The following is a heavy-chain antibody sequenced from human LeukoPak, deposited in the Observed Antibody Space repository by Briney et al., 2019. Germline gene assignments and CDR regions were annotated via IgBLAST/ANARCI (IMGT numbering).Heavy chain of an antibody. Sequence: PGGSLRLSCAASGFTFSSYGMSWVRQAPGKGLEWVSAISGSGGSTYYADSVKGRFTISRDNSKNTLYLQMNSLRAEDTAVYYCAHPPGDGYTLLHGGFDYWGQGTLVTVSS. J-gene: IGHJ4*02. CDR3: AHPPGDGYTLLHGGFDY. D-gene: IGHD5-24*01. CDR2: ISGSGGST. V-gene: IGHV3-23*01. CDR1: GFTFSSYG.